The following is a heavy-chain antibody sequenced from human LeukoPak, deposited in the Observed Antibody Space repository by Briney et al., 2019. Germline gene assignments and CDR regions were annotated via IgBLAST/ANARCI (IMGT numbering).Heavy chain of an antibody. CDR1: GGSISSSSYY. V-gene: IGHV4-39*07. CDR3: ARLRIVATISNWFDP. CDR2: IYYSGST. Sequence: SETLSLTCTVSGGSISSSSYYWGWIRQPPGKGLEWIGSIYYSGSTNYNPSLKSRVTISVDTSKNQFSLKLSSVTAADTAVYYCARLRIVATISNWFDPWGQGTLVTVSS. J-gene: IGHJ5*02. D-gene: IGHD5-12*01.